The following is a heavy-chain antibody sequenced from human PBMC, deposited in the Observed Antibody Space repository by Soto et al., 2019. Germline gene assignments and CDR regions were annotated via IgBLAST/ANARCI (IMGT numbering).Heavy chain of an antibody. D-gene: IGHD5-12*01. Sequence: SETLSLTCDVSRYSINNNNWWSWVRQPPGGGLEWIGELHHGGSTNYNPSLESRATFSVDISKNQFFLKLSSVTAADTAVYYCTKNSAYALDYWGQGTLVTVSS. CDR1: RYSINNNNW. CDR2: LHHGGST. J-gene: IGHJ4*02. CDR3: TKNSAYALDY. V-gene: IGHV4-4*02.